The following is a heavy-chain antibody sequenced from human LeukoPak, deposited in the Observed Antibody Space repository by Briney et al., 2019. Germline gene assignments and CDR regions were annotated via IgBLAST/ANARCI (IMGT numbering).Heavy chain of an antibody. V-gene: IGHV4-39*07. CDR2: TFYSGNT. J-gene: IGHJ3*02. CDR1: GDSISSSSYY. CDR3: AREGEGSHDAFDI. Sequence: SETLSLTCTVSGDSISSSSYYWGWIRQPPGKGLEWIGNTFYSGNTYYNPSLKSRVTMSVDTSKNHFSLKLSSVTAADTAVYYCAREGEGSHDAFDIWGQGTMVTVSS. D-gene: IGHD3-16*01.